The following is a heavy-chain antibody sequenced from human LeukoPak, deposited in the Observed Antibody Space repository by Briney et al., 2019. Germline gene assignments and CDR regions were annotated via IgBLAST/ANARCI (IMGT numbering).Heavy chain of an antibody. V-gene: IGHV1-2*02. CDR2: INPNSGGT. CDR1: GYTFTGYY. CDR3: ARDLRYYDSSGYRRYFDY. J-gene: IGHJ4*02. Sequence: ASVKVSCKASGYTFTGYYMHWVRQAPGQGLEWMGWINPNSGGTNYAQKFQGRVTMTRDTSISTAYMELSRLRSDDTAVYYCARDLRYYDSSGYRRYFDYWGQGTLVTVSS. D-gene: IGHD3-22*01.